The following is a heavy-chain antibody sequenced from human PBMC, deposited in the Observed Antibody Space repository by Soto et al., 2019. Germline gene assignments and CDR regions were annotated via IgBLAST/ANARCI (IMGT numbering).Heavy chain of an antibody. J-gene: IGHJ4*02. CDR1: GGTFSSYA. D-gene: IGHD3-22*01. CDR3: ARGDDSSGYYYFDY. Sequence: QVQLVQSGAEVKKPGSSVKVSCKASGGTFSSYAISWVRQAPGHGLEWMGGIIPIFGTATYAQKFQGRVTITVDESTSTADMELSSLRSEDTAVYYCARGDDSSGYYYFDYWGQGTLVTVSS. V-gene: IGHV1-69*01. CDR2: IIPIFGTA.